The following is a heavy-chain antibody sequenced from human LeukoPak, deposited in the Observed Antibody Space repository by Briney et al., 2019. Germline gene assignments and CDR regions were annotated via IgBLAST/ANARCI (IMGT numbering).Heavy chain of an antibody. J-gene: IGHJ1*01. CDR1: GGTFSSYA. CDR2: VIPIPGIA. V-gene: IGHV1-69*04. D-gene: IGHD5-24*01. Sequence: SVKVSCKASGGTFSSYAISWVRQAPGQGLEWMGRVIPIPGIANYAQKFQGRVTITADKSTSTAYMELSSLRSEDTAVYYCARDRWLQYYFQHWGQGTLVTVSS. CDR3: ARDRWLQYYFQH.